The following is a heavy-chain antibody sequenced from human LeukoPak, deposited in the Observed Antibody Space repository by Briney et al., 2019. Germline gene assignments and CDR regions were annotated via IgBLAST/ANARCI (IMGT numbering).Heavy chain of an antibody. Sequence: ASVKVSCKASGGTFSSYAISWVRQAPGQGLEWMGGIIPIFGTANYAQKFQGRVTITADESTSTAYMELSSLRSEDTAVHYCARVSRRGYCGSTSCYRYFDYWGQGTLVTVSS. CDR1: GGTFSSYA. D-gene: IGHD2-2*01. CDR3: ARVSRRGYCGSTSCYRYFDY. CDR2: IIPIFGTA. V-gene: IGHV1-69*13. J-gene: IGHJ4*02.